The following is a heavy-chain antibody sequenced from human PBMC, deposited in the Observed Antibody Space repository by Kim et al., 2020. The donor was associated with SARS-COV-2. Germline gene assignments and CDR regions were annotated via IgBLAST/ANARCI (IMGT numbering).Heavy chain of an antibody. CDR2: IKQDGSEK. CDR3: AREDRRITMVRGVKAAFDI. J-gene: IGHJ3*02. V-gene: IGHV3-7*03. CDR1: GFTFSSYW. Sequence: GGSLRLSCAASGFTFSSYWMSWVRQAPGKGLEWVANIKQDGSEKYYVDSEKGRFTISRDNAKNSLYLQMNSLRAEDTAVYYCAREDRRITMVRGVKAAFDIWGQGTMVTVSS. D-gene: IGHD3-10*01.